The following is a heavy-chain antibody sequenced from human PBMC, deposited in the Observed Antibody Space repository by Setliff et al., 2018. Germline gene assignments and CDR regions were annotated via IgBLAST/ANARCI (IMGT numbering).Heavy chain of an antibody. CDR3: ARAGFELGQYNWFDP. CDR2: IYVSTGST. CDR1: GDSISSGIYH. V-gene: IGHV4-61*02. Sequence: SETLSLTCTVSGDSISSGIYHWSWIRQSAGKGLEWIGRIYVSTGSTNYSPSLKSRVSISVDRSKNQFSLNLTSVTAADTAVYYCARAGFELGQYNWFDPWGQETLVTVSS. J-gene: IGHJ5*02. D-gene: IGHD3-3*02.